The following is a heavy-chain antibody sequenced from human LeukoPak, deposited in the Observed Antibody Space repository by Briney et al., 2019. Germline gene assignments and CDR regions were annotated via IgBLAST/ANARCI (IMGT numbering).Heavy chain of an antibody. CDR1: GGSISRSSYY. J-gene: IGHJ6*03. CDR2: IYYSGST. D-gene: IGHD4-23*01. V-gene: IGHV4-39*07. CDR3: ARLHYGGNYGYYYYYMDV. Sequence: ASETLSLTCTVSGGSISRSSYYWGWIRQPPGKGLEWIGSIYYSGSTYYNPSLKSRVTISVDMSKNQFSLKLSSVTAADTAVYYCARLHYGGNYGYYYYYMDVWGKGTTVTISS.